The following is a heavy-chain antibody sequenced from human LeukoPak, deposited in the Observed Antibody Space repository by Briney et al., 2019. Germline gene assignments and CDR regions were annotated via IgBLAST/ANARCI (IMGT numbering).Heavy chain of an antibody. CDR3: ASASPYYYDSSGSHFDY. V-gene: IGHV3-11*03. Sequence: GGSLRLSCAASGFTFSEYYMSWIRQAPGKGLEWVSYISSSSSYTNYADSVKGRFTISRDNAKNSLYLQMNSLRAEDTAVYYCASASPYYYDSSGSHFDYWGQGTLVTVSS. CDR2: ISSSSSYT. D-gene: IGHD3-22*01. CDR1: GFTFSEYY. J-gene: IGHJ4*02.